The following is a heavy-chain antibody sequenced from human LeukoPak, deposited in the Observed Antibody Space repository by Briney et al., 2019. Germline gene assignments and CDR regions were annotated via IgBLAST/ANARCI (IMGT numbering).Heavy chain of an antibody. J-gene: IGHJ5*02. D-gene: IGHD6-13*01. V-gene: IGHV1-18*01. CDR3: ARDPSGIAAAAHNWFAP. Sequence: ASVKVSCKASGYTATSYGISWVRQAPGQGLEWMGWISAYNGNTNCAQKLQGRVNMTTDTSTGTAYMELSSLRSDDTAVYDCARDPSGIAAAAHNWFAPWGQGTLVTVSA. CDR2: ISAYNGNT. CDR1: GYTATSYG.